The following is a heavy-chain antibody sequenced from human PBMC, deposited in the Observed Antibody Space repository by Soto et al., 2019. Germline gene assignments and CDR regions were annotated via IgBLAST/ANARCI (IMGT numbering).Heavy chain of an antibody. Sequence: PGGSLRLSCAASGFTFSSYAMSWVRQAPGKGLEWVSAISGSGGSTYYTDSVKGRFTISRDNSKNTLYLQMNSLRAEDTAVYYCAKDYGDYEPRYYFDYWGQGTLVTVSS. J-gene: IGHJ4*02. CDR3: AKDYGDYEPRYYFDY. CDR1: GFTFSSYA. V-gene: IGHV3-23*01. CDR2: ISGSGGST. D-gene: IGHD4-17*01.